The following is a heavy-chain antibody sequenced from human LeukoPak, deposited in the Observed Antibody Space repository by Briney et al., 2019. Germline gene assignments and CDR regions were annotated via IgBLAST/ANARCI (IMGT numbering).Heavy chain of an antibody. CDR2: ISSSSSYI. V-gene: IGHV3-21*04. D-gene: IGHD2-2*01. J-gene: IGHJ5*02. CDR3: AKEGYCSSTSCWEYWFDP. Sequence: PGGSLRLSCAASGFTFSSYSMNWVRQAPGRGLEWVSSISSSSSYIYYADSVKGRFTISRDNAKNSLYLQMNSLRAEDTAVYYCAKEGYCSSTSCWEYWFDPWGQGTLVTVSS. CDR1: GFTFSSYS.